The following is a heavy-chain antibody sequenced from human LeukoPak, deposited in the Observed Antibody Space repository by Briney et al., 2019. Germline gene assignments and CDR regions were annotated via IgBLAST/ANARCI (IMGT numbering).Heavy chain of an antibody. CDR1: LFTFSTYS. CDR3: ARFALKTPPTE. D-gene: IGHD1-14*01. Sequence: GGALILSCAASLFTFSTYSMNWVRQAPGKGLEWVSSISSSSTYIYYADSVKARFAISRDNAKNSLFLQMNSLRAEDTAVYYCARFALKTPPTEWGQGTLVTVSS. J-gene: IGHJ4*02. V-gene: IGHV3-21*01. CDR2: ISSSSTYI.